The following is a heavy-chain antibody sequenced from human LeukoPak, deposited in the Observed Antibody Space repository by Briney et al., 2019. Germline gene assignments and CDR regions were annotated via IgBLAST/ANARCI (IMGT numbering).Heavy chain of an antibody. CDR3: ARQEKDYDFWSGYSNWFDP. CDR2: INHSGST. V-gene: IGHV4-34*01. CDR1: GGSFSGYY. J-gene: IGHJ5*02. D-gene: IGHD3-3*01. Sequence: SETLSLTCAVYGGSFSGYYWSWIRQPPGKGLEWIGEINHSGSTNYNPSLKSRVTIPVDTSKNQFSLKLSSVTAADTAVYYCARQEKDYDFWSGYSNWFDPWGQGTLVTVSS.